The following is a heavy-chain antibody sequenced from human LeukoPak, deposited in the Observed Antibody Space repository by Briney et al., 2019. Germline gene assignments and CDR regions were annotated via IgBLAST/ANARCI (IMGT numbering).Heavy chain of an antibody. CDR3: ARTFEEDFFDS. D-gene: IGHD3-9*01. V-gene: IGHV1-18*01. CDR1: GYTFTSYG. J-gene: IGHJ4*02. Sequence: ASVKVSYKASGYTFTSYGISWVRQAPGQGLEWMGWISAYSGNTNYAQKLQGRVTMTTDTSTSTAYMELRSLRSDDTAVYYCARTFEEDFFDSWGQGTLVTVSS. CDR2: ISAYSGNT.